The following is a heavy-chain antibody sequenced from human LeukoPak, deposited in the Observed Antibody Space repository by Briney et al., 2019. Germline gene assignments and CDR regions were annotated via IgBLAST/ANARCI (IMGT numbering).Heavy chain of an antibody. CDR3: AKLEVVVPAARGAFDI. CDR1: GFTFSSYG. V-gene: IGHV3-30*18. Sequence: YPGRSLRLSCAASGFTFSSYGMHWVRQAPGKGLEWVAVISYDGSNKYYADSVKGRFTISRDNSKNTLYLQMNSLRAEDTAVYYCAKLEVVVPAARGAFDIWGQGTMVTVSS. CDR2: ISYDGSNK. J-gene: IGHJ3*02. D-gene: IGHD2-2*01.